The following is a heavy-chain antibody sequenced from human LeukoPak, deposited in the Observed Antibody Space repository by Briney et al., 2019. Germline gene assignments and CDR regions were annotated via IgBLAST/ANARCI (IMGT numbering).Heavy chain of an antibody. Sequence: SVKVSCKASGGTFSSYAISWVRQAPGQGLEWMGGIIPIFGTANYAQKFQGRVTITADESTSTAYMELSSLRSGDTALYYCAKAPPAGSGYYLFDFWGQGTLVTVSS. CDR1: GGTFSSYA. CDR3: AKAPPAGSGYYLFDF. CDR2: IIPIFGTA. D-gene: IGHD3-22*01. V-gene: IGHV1-69*13. J-gene: IGHJ4*02.